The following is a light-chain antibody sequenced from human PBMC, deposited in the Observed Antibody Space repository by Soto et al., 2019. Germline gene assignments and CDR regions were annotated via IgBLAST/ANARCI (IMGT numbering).Light chain of an antibody. CDR3: QQYGSSPLFA. CDR2: GAS. CDR1: PSVSSSY. J-gene: IGKJ3*01. V-gene: IGKV3-20*01. Sequence: IVLTQSPGPLSLSPGERATLSCRASPSVSSSYLAWYQPKRGQAPRLLIYGASSRATGIPGRFSGSGSETDFTLTISSLEPEDFAVYYCQQYGSSPLFAFGPGTEVDLK.